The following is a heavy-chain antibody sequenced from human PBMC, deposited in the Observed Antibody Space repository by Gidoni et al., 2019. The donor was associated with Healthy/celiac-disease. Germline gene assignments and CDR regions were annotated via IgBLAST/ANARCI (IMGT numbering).Heavy chain of an antibody. J-gene: IGHJ6*02. Sequence: QVQLVQSGAEVKKPGSSVKVSCKASGGTFSSYAISWVRQAPGQGLEWMGGIIPSFGTANYAQKFQGRVTITADESTSTAYMELSSLRSEDTAVYYCARGEYGSGSYYKGPNYYYYGMDVWGQGTTVTVSS. CDR3: ARGEYGSGSYYKGPNYYYYGMDV. D-gene: IGHD3-10*01. CDR1: GGTFSSYA. V-gene: IGHV1-69*01. CDR2: IIPSFGTA.